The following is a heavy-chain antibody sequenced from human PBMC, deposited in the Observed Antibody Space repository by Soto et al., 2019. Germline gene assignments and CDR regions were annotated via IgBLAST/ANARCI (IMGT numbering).Heavy chain of an antibody. CDR3: ARSGALEGYDILTGYYSN. D-gene: IGHD3-9*01. J-gene: IGHJ4*02. V-gene: IGHV1-18*01. CDR1: GYTFTSYG. CDR2: ISAYNGNT. Sequence: GASVKVSCKASGYTFTSYGISWVRQAPGQGLEWMGWISAYNGNTNYAQKLQGRVTMTTDTSTSTAYMELRSLRSDDTAVYYCARSGALEGYDILTGYYSNWDQGTLVTVSS.